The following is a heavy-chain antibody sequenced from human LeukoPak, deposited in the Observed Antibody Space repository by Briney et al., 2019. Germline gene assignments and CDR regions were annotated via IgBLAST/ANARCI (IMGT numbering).Heavy chain of an antibody. D-gene: IGHD4-17*01. Sequence: SGGSLRLSCAASGFTFDDYAMHWVRQAPGKGLEWVSGISWNSGSIGYADSVKGRFTISRDYSKNTLYLQVNSLRPEDTAVYYCAKGPDDYGDYGNYYYYYMDVWGKGTTVTISS. CDR2: ISWNSGSI. CDR1: GFTFDDYA. J-gene: IGHJ6*03. CDR3: AKGPDDYGDYGNYYYYYMDV. V-gene: IGHV3-9*01.